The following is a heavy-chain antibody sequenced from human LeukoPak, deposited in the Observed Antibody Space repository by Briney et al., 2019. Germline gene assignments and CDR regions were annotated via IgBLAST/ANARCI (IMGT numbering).Heavy chain of an antibody. CDR2: INWNGGST. CDR1: GFTFDDYG. V-gene: IGHV3-20*04. J-gene: IGHJ4*02. Sequence: PGGSLRLSCAASGFTFDDYGMSWVRQAPGKGLEWVSGINWNGGSTGYADSVKGRFTISRDNAKNSLYLQMNSLRAEDTAVYYCAKSRGLVLLWFGELDYWGQGTLVTVSS. D-gene: IGHD3-10*01. CDR3: AKSRGLVLLWFGELDY.